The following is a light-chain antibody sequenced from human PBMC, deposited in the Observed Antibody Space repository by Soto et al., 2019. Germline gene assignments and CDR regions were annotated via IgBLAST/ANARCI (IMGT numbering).Light chain of an antibody. J-gene: IGLJ2*01. CDR3: RSYTSSIS. V-gene: IGLV2-14*01. Sequence: QSALTQPASVSGSPGQSITISCTGTSSDVGGYNYVSWYQQHPGKAPKLMIYDVNTRPSGVSNRFSDSKSGNTASLTISGRQAEDEADYYCRSYTSSISFGGGTKLTVL. CDR1: SSDVGGYNY. CDR2: DVN.